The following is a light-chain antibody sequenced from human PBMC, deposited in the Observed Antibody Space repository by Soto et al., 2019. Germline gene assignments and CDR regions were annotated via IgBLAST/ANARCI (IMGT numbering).Light chain of an antibody. CDR3: QQYNSYSGT. CDR1: QSISSW. J-gene: IGKJ1*01. V-gene: IGKV1-5*03. Sequence: DIQMTQSPSTLSASVGDRVTITCRASQSISSWLAWYQQKPGKAPKLLIYKASSLESGVPSRFSGSGSGTEFNLNISSLQPDDFATSYCQQYNSYSGTFGQGTKVEIK. CDR2: KAS.